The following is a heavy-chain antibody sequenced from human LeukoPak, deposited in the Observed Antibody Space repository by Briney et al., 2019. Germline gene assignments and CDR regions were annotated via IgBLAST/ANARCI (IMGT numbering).Heavy chain of an antibody. Sequence: GGSLRLSCAASGFTFTSHAMSWVRHAPGKGLEWVSTTSSIDGSTYFADSVKGRFTISRDNSKTTLYLQMNSLRAEDTAVYYCAKLSGDCSSTGCYPYWGQGTLVTVSS. V-gene: IGHV3-23*01. J-gene: IGHJ4*02. D-gene: IGHD2-2*01. CDR1: GFTFTSHA. CDR2: TSSIDGST. CDR3: AKLSGDCSSTGCYPY.